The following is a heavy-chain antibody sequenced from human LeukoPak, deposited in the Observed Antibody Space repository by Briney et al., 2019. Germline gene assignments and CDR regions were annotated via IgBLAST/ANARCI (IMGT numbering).Heavy chain of an antibody. CDR1: GGTFSSCA. D-gene: IGHD3-9*01. CDR3: AAGLPIYYYYYYMDV. Sequence: SVKVSCKASGGTFSSCAISWVRQAPGQGLEWMGRIIPIFGTANYARKFQGRVTITADKSTSTAYMELSSLRSEDTAVYYCAAGLPIYYYYYYMDVWGKGTTVTVSS. V-gene: IGHV1-69*06. J-gene: IGHJ6*03. CDR2: IIPIFGTA.